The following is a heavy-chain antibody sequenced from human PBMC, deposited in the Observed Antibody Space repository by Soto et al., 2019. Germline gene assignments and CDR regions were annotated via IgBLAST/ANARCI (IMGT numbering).Heavy chain of an antibody. J-gene: IGHJ3*01. Sequence: PGGSLRLSCSASGFALSSYAMHWVRQAPGKGLEYVPSISSNGISTYYADSVKGRFTISRDNSQNTLYIQMNSLRPDDTALYYCVKDEGFCTGGNCYSVARGGFDLWGQGTMVTVSS. CDR1: GFALSSYA. V-gene: IGHV3-64D*06. D-gene: IGHD2-15*01. CDR3: VKDEGFCTGGNCYSVARGGFDL. CDR2: ISSNGIST.